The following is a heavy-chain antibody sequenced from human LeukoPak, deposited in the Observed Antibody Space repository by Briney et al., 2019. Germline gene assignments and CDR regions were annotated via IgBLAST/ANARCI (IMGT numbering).Heavy chain of an antibody. Sequence: PGGSLRLSCAASGFTFSSYWMSWVRQAPGKGLEWVANIKQDGSEKYYVDSVKGRFTISRDNAKNSLYLQMNRLRAEDTAVYYCARLKLLWSNYFDYWGQGTLVTVSS. J-gene: IGHJ4*02. D-gene: IGHD2-2*01. CDR1: GFTFSSYW. CDR3: ARLKLLWSNYFDY. CDR2: IKQDGSEK. V-gene: IGHV3-7*01.